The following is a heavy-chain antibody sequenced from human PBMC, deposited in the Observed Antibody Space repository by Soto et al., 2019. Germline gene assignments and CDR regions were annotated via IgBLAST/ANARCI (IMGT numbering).Heavy chain of an antibody. D-gene: IGHD2-15*01. CDR1: GFTFSSYG. CDR3: ARGSTTSIALVFDY. Sequence: PGGSLRLSCAASGFTFSSYGMHWVRQAPGKGLEWVAVIWYDGSNKYYADSVKGRFTISRDNSKNTLYLQMNSLRAEDKAVYYCARGSTTSIALVFDYWGQGTLVTSPQ. J-gene: IGHJ4*02. CDR2: IWYDGSNK. V-gene: IGHV3-33*01.